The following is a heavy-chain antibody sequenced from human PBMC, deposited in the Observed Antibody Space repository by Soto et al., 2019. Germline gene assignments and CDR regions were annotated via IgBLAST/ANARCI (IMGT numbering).Heavy chain of an antibody. J-gene: IGHJ4*02. CDR1: GFTFSRHA. CDR3: AREVGGSSPPG. Sequence: QVQLVESGGGVLQPGRSLRLSCAASGFTFSRHAMHWVRQAPVKGLEWVAVISYDGSEKYYADSVKGRFTISRDSSKNTLYLQMDSLGPEDTAVYYCAREVGGSSPPGWGQGTLVTVFS. CDR2: ISYDGSEK. V-gene: IGHV3-30-3*01. D-gene: IGHD6-6*01.